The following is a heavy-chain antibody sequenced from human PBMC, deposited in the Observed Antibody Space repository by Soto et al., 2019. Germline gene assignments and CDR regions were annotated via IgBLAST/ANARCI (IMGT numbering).Heavy chain of an antibody. J-gene: IGHJ5*02. CDR2: MNPGSGDT. CDR3: ARMATFGSLNWFDP. V-gene: IGHV1-8*01. CDR1: GYIFTNND. D-gene: IGHD3-16*01. Sequence: ASVKVSCNASGYIFTNNDVSWVRQATGQGLEWMGWMNPGSGDTGYAQKFHGRVTMTRDISIATAYMELSSLRSDDTAIYYCARMATFGSLNWFDPWGQGTLVTVSS.